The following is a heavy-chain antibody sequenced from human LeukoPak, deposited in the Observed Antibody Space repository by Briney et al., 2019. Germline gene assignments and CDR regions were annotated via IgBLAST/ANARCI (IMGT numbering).Heavy chain of an antibody. V-gene: IGHV4-34*01. Sequence: PSETLSLTCVVYGGSFSGYYWSWIRQPPGKGLEWIGEINHSGSTNYNPSLKSRVTISVDTSKNQFSLKLSSVTAADTAVYYCARGGLYAQYFQHWGQGTLVTVSS. CDR2: INHSGST. CDR1: GGSFSGYY. J-gene: IGHJ1*01. CDR3: ARGGLYAQYFQH. D-gene: IGHD3-16*01.